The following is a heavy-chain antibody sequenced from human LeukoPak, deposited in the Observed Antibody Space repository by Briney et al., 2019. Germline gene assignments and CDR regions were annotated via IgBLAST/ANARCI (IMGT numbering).Heavy chain of an antibody. V-gene: IGHV1-69*13. CDR1: GGTFSSYA. CDR3: VRGVTYMDV. D-gene: IGHD2-8*01. J-gene: IGHJ6*03. CDR2: IIPIFGTA. Sequence: ASVKVSCKASGGTFSSYAISWVRQAPGQGLEWMGGIIPIFGTANYAQRFQGRVTITADESTSTAYMELSSLTSDDTAVYYCVRGVTYMDVWGRGTTVTVSS.